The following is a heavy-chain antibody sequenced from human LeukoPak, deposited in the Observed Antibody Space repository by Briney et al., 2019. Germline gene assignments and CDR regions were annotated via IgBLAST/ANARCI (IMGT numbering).Heavy chain of an antibody. Sequence: GGSLRLSCAASGFTFSSYWMSWVRQAPGKGLEWVAVISYDGSNKYYADSVKGRLTISRDNSKNTLYLQMNSLRAEDTAVYYCARGRGSPLGWFDPWGQGTLVTVSS. J-gene: IGHJ5*02. V-gene: IGHV3-30-3*01. CDR3: ARGRGSPLGWFDP. CDR1: GFTFSSYW. D-gene: IGHD1-26*01. CDR2: ISYDGSNK.